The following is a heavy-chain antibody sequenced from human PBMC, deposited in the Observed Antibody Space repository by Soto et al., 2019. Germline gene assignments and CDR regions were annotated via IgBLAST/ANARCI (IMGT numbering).Heavy chain of an antibody. CDR1: GYSFTSYW. CDR2: IYPGDSDT. D-gene: IGHD1-26*01. J-gene: IGHJ6*02. Sequence: GESLRISCKGSGYSFTSYWIGWVRQMPGKGLEWMGIIYPGDSDTRYSPSFQGQVTISADKSISTAYLQWSSLKASDTAMYYCARWDHYYYYGMDVWGQGTTVTVSS. V-gene: IGHV5-51*01. CDR3: ARWDHYYYYGMDV.